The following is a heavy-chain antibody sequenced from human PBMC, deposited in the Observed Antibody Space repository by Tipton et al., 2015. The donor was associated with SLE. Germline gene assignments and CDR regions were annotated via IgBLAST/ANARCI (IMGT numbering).Heavy chain of an antibody. CDR2: IYYSGST. D-gene: IGHD6-6*01. CDR3: ARYPTAARPDY. CDR1: GGSISSYY. V-gene: IGHV4-59*08. J-gene: IGHJ4*02. Sequence: PGLVKPSETLSLTCTVSGGSISSYYWSWIRQPPGKGLEWIGYIYYSGSTNYNPSLKSRVTISVDTSKNQFSLKLSSVTAADTAVYYCARYPTAARPDYWGQRTLVTVSS.